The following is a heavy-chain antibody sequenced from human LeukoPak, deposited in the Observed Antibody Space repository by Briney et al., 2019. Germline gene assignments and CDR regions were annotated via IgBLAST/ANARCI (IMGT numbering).Heavy chain of an antibody. CDR3: AREGYYGSGSPPSLYFDY. CDR2: TSSDLNVK. V-gene: IGHV3-30*03. D-gene: IGHD3-10*01. CDR1: GLTFHSHG. J-gene: IGHJ4*02. Sequence: GGSLRLSCVASGLTFHSHGIHWVRQAPGKGLEWVAVTSSDLNVKLYADSVKGRFTISRDNSRSTLYLQMNSLRPEDTAIYYCAREGYYGSGSPPSLYFDYWGQGTLVTVSS.